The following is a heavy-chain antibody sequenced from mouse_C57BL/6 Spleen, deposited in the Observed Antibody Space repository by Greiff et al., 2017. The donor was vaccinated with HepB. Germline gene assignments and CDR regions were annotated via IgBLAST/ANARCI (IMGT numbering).Heavy chain of an antibody. CDR2: ISGGGGNT. D-gene: IGHD3-2*02. CDR3: AGHAAQDTGD. J-gene: IGHJ2*01. V-gene: IGHV5-9*01. CDR1: GFTFSSYT. Sequence: EVQLMESGGGLVKPGGSLKLSCAASGFTFSSYTMSWVRQTPEKRLEWVATISGGGGNTYYPDNVKGRFTISRDNTKNTLYLQMSSLRSEDTALYYCAGHAAQDTGDWGQGTTLTVAS.